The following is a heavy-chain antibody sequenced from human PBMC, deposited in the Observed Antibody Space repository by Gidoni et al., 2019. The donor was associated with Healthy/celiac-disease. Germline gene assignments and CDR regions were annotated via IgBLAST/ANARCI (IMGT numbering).Heavy chain of an antibody. CDR3: ASRAGGLMVYAMRSGYFDL. CDR1: GFTFSSYA. V-gene: IGHV3-23*01. D-gene: IGHD2-8*01. CDR2: ISVSGGRT. Sequence: EVQLLESGGGLVQPGGSLRLSCAASGFTFSSYAMSWVRQAPGKGLEWVSAISVSGGRTYYADSVKGLFTISRDNSKNTLYLQMNSLRAEDTAVYYCASRAGGLMVYAMRSGYFDLWGRGTLVTVSS. J-gene: IGHJ2*01.